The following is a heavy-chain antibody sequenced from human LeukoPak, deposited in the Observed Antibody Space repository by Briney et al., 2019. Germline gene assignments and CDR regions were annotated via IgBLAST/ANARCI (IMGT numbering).Heavy chain of an antibody. J-gene: IGHJ4*02. CDR2: ISLNGGDT. V-gene: IGHV3-30*04. Sequence: GRSLRLSCAASGFTFSSFAMHWVRQAPGKGLEWVAVISLNGGDTNYAGSVKGRFTISRDNSKNTLYLQMNSLRAEDTAAYYCARDPTTRSNRAQFYSDYWGQGTLVIVSS. CDR3: ARDPTTRSNRAQFYSDY. D-gene: IGHD4-17*01. CDR1: GFTFSSFA.